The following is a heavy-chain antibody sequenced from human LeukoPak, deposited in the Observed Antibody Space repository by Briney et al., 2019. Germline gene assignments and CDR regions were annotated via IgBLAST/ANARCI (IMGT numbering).Heavy chain of an antibody. D-gene: IGHD6-19*01. V-gene: IGHV4-4*07. J-gene: IGHJ6*03. CDR1: GGSISSYY. CDR2: IYTSGST. CDR3: ARDSSSGWYPPGMDV. Sequence: SETLSLTCTVSGGSISSYYWSWIRQPAGKGLEWIGRIYTSGSTNYNPSLKSRVTMSVDTSKNQFSLKLSSVTAADTAVYYCARDSSSGWYPPGMDVWGKGTTVTISS.